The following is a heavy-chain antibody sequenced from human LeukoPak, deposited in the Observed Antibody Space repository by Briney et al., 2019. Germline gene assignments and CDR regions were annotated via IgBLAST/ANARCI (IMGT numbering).Heavy chain of an antibody. D-gene: IGHD2-2*02. Sequence: GGSLRLSCAASGFTFSDYYMSWIRQAPGKGLEWVSYISSSGSTIYYADSAKGRFTISRDNAKNSLYLQMNSLRAEDTAVYYCARSRYCSSTSCYTDAFDIWGQGTMVTVSS. CDR2: ISSSGSTI. V-gene: IGHV3-11*04. J-gene: IGHJ3*02. CDR3: ARSRYCSSTSCYTDAFDI. CDR1: GFTFSDYY.